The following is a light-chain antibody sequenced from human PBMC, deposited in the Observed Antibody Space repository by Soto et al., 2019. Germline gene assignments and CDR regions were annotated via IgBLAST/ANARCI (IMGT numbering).Light chain of an antibody. CDR3: QQYGSSPRT. V-gene: IGKV3-20*01. J-gene: IGKJ1*01. Sequence: EIVSTQSPGTLAFSPGETATVSCRASQSVSSSYLAWYQQKPGQAPRLLIYGASSRATGIPARFSGSGSGTDFTLTISRLEPEDFAVYYCQQYGSSPRTFGQGTKVDIK. CDR2: GAS. CDR1: QSVSSSY.